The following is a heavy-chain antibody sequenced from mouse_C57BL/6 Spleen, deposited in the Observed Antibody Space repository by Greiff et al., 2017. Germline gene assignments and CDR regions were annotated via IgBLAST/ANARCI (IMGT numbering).Heavy chain of an antibody. CDR1: GYTFTSYW. Sequence: VQLQQSGTVLARPGASVKMSCKTSGYTFTSYWMHWVKQRPGQGLEWIGAIYPGNSDTSYNQKFKGKAKMTADTSASTAYMKLSSLTYEDYAVYYGTGGGGGFAYWGQGTLVTVAA. CDR2: IYPGNSDT. D-gene: IGHD1-1*02. CDR3: TGGGGGFAY. J-gene: IGHJ3*01. V-gene: IGHV1-5*01.